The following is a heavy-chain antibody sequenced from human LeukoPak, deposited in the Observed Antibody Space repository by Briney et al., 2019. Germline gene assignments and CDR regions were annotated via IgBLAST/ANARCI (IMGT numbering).Heavy chain of an antibody. Sequence: PGGSLRLSCVVSGIKLSNYGMSWVRQAPGKGLEWVANIKQDGSEKYYVDSVKGRFTISRDNAKNSLYLQMNSLRAEDTAVYYCARVSVAVSGYFDYWGQGTLVTVSS. D-gene: IGHD6-19*01. V-gene: IGHV3-7*01. CDR2: IKQDGSEK. CDR3: ARVSVAVSGYFDY. J-gene: IGHJ4*02. CDR1: GIKLSNYG.